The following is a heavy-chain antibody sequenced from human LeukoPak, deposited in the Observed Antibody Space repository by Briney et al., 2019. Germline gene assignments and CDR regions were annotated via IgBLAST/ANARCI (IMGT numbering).Heavy chain of an antibody. CDR2: IRSKVYGGTT. CDR1: GFTFGDYA. V-gene: IGHV3-49*04. J-gene: IGHJ4*02. CDR3: TRVWGGYDLFDY. D-gene: IGHD5-12*01. Sequence: PGGSLRLSCTASGFTFGDYAMSWVRQAPGKGLEWVGFIRSKVYGGTTEYAASVKGRFTISRDDSKGIAYLQMNSLKTEDTAVYYCTRVWGGYDLFDYWGQGTLVTVSS.